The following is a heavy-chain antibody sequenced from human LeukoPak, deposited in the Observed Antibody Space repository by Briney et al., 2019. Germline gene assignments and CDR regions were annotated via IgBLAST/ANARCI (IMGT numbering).Heavy chain of an antibody. Sequence: GASVKVSYKASGYAFTIYGISWVRQAPGQGLEWMGWISGYNGNTNYAQKFQGRVTMTTDTSTSTAYMELRSLKSDDTAVYYCAREAPYSSDDYWGQGTPVTVSS. CDR1: GYAFTIYG. CDR2: ISGYNGNT. J-gene: IGHJ4*02. V-gene: IGHV1-18*01. CDR3: AREAPYSSDDY. D-gene: IGHD6-25*01.